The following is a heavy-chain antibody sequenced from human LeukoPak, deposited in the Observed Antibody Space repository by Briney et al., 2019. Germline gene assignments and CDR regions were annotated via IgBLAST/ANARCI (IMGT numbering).Heavy chain of an antibody. D-gene: IGHD5-18*01. CDR3: ARDYSYAPRFDY. CDR2: IWYDGSNK. V-gene: IGHV3-33*01. CDR1: GFTFSRYG. Sequence: GGSLRLSCAASGFTFSRYGMHWVRQAPGKVLEWVAVIWYDGSNKDYADSVKGRFTISRDNSNNTLQLRRNSLRAEDTAVYYCARDYSYAPRFDYWGQGTLVTVSS. J-gene: IGHJ4*02.